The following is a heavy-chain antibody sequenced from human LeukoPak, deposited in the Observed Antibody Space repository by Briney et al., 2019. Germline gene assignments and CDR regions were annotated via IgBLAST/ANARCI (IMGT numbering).Heavy chain of an antibody. D-gene: IGHD6-6*01. J-gene: IGHJ4*02. V-gene: IGHV3-7*01. CDR3: ARRGRPDY. CDR2: IKPDGSEK. Sequence: GGTLKLSCAASGFTFNDYWMSWVRQAPGKGLEWVANIKPDGSEKYYVDSVKGRFTISRDNARNSLYLQMNSLRAEDTAVYDCARRGRPDYWGQGTLVTVSS. CDR1: GFTFNDYW.